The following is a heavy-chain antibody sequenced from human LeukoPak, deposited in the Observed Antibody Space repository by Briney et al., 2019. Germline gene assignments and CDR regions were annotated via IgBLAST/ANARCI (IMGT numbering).Heavy chain of an antibody. J-gene: IGHJ3*01. D-gene: IGHD3-22*01. CDR2: IYYSGST. Sequence: SETLSLTCTVSGGSISSSSYSWGWIRQPPGKGLEWIGSIYYSGSTYYNPSLKSRVTISVDTSKNQFSLKLSSVTAADTAVYYCSRYYDSSGYSLDAFDFWGQGTMVTVSS. CDR1: GGSISSSSYS. CDR3: SRYYDSSGYSLDAFDF. V-gene: IGHV4-39*01.